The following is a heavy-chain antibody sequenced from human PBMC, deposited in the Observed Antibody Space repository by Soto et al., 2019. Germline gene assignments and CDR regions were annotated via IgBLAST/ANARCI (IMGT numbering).Heavy chain of an antibody. J-gene: IGHJ4*02. CDR3: ARVKYSSSPLDY. Sequence: VLVNVSCKASGYTFSSYYMHWLRQDQGQGLEWMGIINPSGGSTSYAQKFQGRVTMTRDTSTSTVYMELSSLRSEDTALYYCARVKYSSSPLDYWGQGTLVTLSS. D-gene: IGHD6-6*01. V-gene: IGHV1-46*01. CDR2: INPSGGST. CDR1: GYTFSSYY.